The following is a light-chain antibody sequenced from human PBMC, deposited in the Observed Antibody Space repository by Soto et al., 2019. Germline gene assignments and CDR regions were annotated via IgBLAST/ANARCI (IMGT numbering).Light chain of an antibody. V-gene: IGKV3-20*01. CDR2: GAS. CDR1: QSVSSY. CDR3: QQHGGSPLFT. J-gene: IGKJ3*01. Sequence: EIVLTQSPGTLSLSPGERATLSCRASQSVSSYLAWYQQKPGQAPRLLIYGASSRATGIPDRFSGSGSGTDFTLTISRLEPEDFALYYCQQHGGSPLFTFGPGTKVEIK.